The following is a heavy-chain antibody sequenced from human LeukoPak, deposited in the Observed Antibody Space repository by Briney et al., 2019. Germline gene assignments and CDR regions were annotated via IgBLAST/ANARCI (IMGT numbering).Heavy chain of an antibody. D-gene: IGHD3-22*01. Sequence: GESLRLSCKGSGYTFTSYWIGWVRQMPGKGLEWMGIIYPGDSDTRYSPSFQGQVTISADKSISTAYLQWNSLKAPDTAMYYCARRDDSSGLIDYWGQGTLVTVSS. CDR3: ARRDDSSGLIDY. V-gene: IGHV5-51*03. J-gene: IGHJ4*02. CDR2: IYPGDSDT. CDR1: GYTFTSYW.